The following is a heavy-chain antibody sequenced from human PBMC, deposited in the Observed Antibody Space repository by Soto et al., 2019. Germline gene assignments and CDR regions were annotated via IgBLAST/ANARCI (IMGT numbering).Heavy chain of an antibody. CDR3: ASVRKGYYYDSSGYCRPFDY. V-gene: IGHV1-8*01. Sequence: ASVKVSCKASGYTFTSYDINWVRQATGQGLEWMGWINPNSGNTGYAQKFQGRVTMTRNTSISTAYMELSNLRSEDTAVYYCASVRKGYYYDSSGYCRPFDYWGQGTLVTVSS. CDR2: INPNSGNT. D-gene: IGHD3-22*01. J-gene: IGHJ4*02. CDR1: GYTFTSYD.